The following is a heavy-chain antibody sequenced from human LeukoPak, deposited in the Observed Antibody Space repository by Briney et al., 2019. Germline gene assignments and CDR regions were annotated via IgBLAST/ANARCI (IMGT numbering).Heavy chain of an antibody. V-gene: IGHV3-23*01. CDR3: AKADRDIGTTYYYGSGSYYNPFYYYYGMDV. J-gene: IGHJ6*02. D-gene: IGHD3-10*01. CDR1: GFTFSSYA. CDR2: ISGSGGST. Sequence: GGSLRLSCAASGFTFSSYAMSWVRQAPGKGLEWVSAISGSGGSTYYADSVKGRFTIPRDNSKNTLYLQMNSMRAEDTAVYYCAKADRDIGTTYYYGSGSYYNPFYYYYGMDVWGQGTTVTVSS.